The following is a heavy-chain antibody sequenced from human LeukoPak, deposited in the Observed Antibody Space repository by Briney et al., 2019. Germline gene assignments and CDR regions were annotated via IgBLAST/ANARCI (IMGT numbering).Heavy chain of an antibody. CDR2: INHSGST. J-gene: IGHJ4*02. CDR3: ARFSFSAVVPYYFDY. CDR1: GGSFSGYY. D-gene: IGHD6-19*01. V-gene: IGHV4-34*01. Sequence: PSETLSLTCAVYGGSFSGYYWSWIRQPPGKGLEWIGEINHSGSTNYNPSLKSRVTISVDTSKNQFSLKLSSVTAADTAVYYCARFSFSAVVPYYFDYWGQGTLVTVSS.